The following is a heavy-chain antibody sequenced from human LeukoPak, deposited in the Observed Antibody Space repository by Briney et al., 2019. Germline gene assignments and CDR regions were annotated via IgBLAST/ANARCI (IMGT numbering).Heavy chain of an antibody. J-gene: IGHJ4*02. D-gene: IGHD3-10*01. CDR3: ARRNYGSGSTHY. V-gene: IGHV4-59*12. CDR2: IYYSGST. CDR1: GGSISSYY. Sequence: SETLSLTCTVSGGSISSYYWSWIRQPPGKGLEWIGYIYYSGSTNYNPSLKSRVTISVDTSKNQFSLKLSSVTAADTAVYYCARRNYGSGSTHYWGQGTLVTVSS.